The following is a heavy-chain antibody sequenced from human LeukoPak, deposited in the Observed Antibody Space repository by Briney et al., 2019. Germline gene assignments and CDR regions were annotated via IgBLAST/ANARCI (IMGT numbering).Heavy chain of an antibody. CDR1: GFTVSSNY. D-gene: IGHD6-19*01. CDR2: IYSGGST. V-gene: IGHV3-53*05. J-gene: IGHJ4*02. Sequence: GGSLRLSCAASGFTVSSNYMSWVRQAPGKGLEWVSVIYSGGSTYYADSVKGRFTISRDNSKNTLYLQMNSLRAEDTAVYYCARATPGPYTDVAGTEIDYWGQGTLVTVSS. CDR3: ARATPGPYTDVAGTEIDY.